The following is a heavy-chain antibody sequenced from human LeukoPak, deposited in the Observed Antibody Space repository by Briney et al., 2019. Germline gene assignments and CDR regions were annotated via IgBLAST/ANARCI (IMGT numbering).Heavy chain of an antibody. V-gene: IGHV4-38-2*01. Sequence: SETLSLTCAVSGYSISSGYYWGWIRQPPGKGLEWIGSIYHSGSTYYNPSLKSRVTISVDTSKNQFSLKLSSVTAADTAAYYCARVPYRYWGQGTLVTVSS. CDR1: GYSISSGYY. J-gene: IGHJ4*02. CDR3: ARVPYRY. D-gene: IGHD3-16*01. CDR2: IYHSGST.